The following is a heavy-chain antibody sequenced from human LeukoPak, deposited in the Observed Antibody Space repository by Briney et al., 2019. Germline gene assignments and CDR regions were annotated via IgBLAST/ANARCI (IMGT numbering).Heavy chain of an antibody. CDR1: GFTVSSNY. V-gene: IGHV3-23*01. CDR2: ISGSGGST. D-gene: IGHD5-18*01. Sequence: GGSLRLSCAASGFTVSSNYMSWVRQAPGKGLEWVSAISGSGGSTYYADSVKGRFTISRDNSKNTLYLQMNSLRAEDTAVYYCAKGRGYSPKFFDYWGQGTLVTVSS. CDR3: AKGRGYSPKFFDY. J-gene: IGHJ4*02.